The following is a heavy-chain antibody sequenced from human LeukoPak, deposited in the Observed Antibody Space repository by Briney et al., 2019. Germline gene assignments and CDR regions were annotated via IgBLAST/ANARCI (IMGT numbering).Heavy chain of an antibody. CDR2: IYYSGST. Sequence: WVRQPPGKGLEWIGSIYYSGSTYYNPSLKGRVTISVDTSKNQFSLKLSSVTAADTAVYYCARLVPEYYFDYWGQGTLVTVSS. V-gene: IGHV4-39*01. J-gene: IGHJ4*02. CDR3: ARLVPEYYFDY.